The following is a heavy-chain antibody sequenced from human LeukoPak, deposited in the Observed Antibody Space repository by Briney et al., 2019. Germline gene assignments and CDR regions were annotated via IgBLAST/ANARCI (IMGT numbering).Heavy chain of an antibody. CDR3: ARALNYYDSSGYYTAFDI. Sequence: SETLSLTCTVSGGSISSYYWSWIRQPPGKGLGWIGYIYYSGSTNYNPSLKSRVTISVDTSKNQFSLKLSSVTAADTAVYYCARALNYYDSSGYYTAFDIWGQGTMVTVSS. CDR2: IYYSGST. J-gene: IGHJ3*02. CDR1: GGSISSYY. D-gene: IGHD3-22*01. V-gene: IGHV4-59*01.